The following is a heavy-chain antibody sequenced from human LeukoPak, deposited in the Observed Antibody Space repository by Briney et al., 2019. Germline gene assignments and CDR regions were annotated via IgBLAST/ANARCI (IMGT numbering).Heavy chain of an antibody. Sequence: GGSLRLSCTASGFTFSSHAMTWVRQTAGKGLQWVSSITGSGSGAYYADSVKGRVSISRDNSKNTLFLQMDSLRPEDTAMYYCAKVRDDHVHLQDDFDCWGQGTLVTVSS. CDR2: ITGSGSGA. J-gene: IGHJ4*02. D-gene: IGHD1-14*01. CDR3: AKVRDDHVHLQDDFDC. V-gene: IGHV3-23*01. CDR1: GFTFSSHA.